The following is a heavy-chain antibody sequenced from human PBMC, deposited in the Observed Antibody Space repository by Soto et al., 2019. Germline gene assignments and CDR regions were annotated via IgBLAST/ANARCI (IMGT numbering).Heavy chain of an antibody. Sequence: QVQLQESGPGLVKPSQTLSLTCIVSGDSISRGGYFWTWIRQHPGKGLEWIGYIYDSGSAFYNPSLNSRVTMSLVTSQNQFSLNLRSVTAADTAVFYLARGILRPNHVMDVWGKGTAVAVSS. D-gene: IGHD1-26*01. CDR1: GDSISRGGYF. V-gene: IGHV4-31*03. CDR3: ARGILRPNHVMDV. J-gene: IGHJ6*03. CDR2: IYDSGSA.